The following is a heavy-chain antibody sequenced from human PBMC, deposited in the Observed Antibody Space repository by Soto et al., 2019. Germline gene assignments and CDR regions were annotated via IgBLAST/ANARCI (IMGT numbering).Heavy chain of an antibody. Sequence: EVQLVESGGGLVQPGGSLRLSCAASGFTFSSYWMHWVRQAPGKGLVWVSRINSDGSSTSYADSVKGRLTISRDNAKNTLYLQMNSLRAEDTAVYYCARPAYSSSPTGWFDPWGQGTLVTVSS. CDR3: ARPAYSSSPTGWFDP. V-gene: IGHV3-74*01. CDR2: INSDGSST. D-gene: IGHD6-19*01. J-gene: IGHJ5*02. CDR1: GFTFSSYW.